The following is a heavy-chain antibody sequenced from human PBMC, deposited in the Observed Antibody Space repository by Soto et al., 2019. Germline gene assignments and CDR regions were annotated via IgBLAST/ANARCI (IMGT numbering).Heavy chain of an antibody. Sequence: GFLWLSCVPSGSTLSSYAMNWVRHAPGKGLEWMSFISGSSATSIYYADSVKGRFTISRDSPRNSLYLQMSSLRAEDTAAYYWARGSVGRRNVFGIWVEGRMFTVSS. CDR2: ISGSSATSI. V-gene: IGHV3-21*04. D-gene: IGHD1-1*01. CDR1: GSTLSSYA. J-gene: IGHJ3*02. CDR3: ARGSVGRRNVFGI.